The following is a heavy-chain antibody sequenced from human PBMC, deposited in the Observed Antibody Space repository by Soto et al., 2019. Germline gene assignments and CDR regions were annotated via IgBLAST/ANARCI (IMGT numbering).Heavy chain of an antibody. Sequence: PSETLSLTCTVSGCSISSGGYYWNWICQHPGKGLEWIGYISYSGSTYYNPSLKSRVSMSVDTSKNQFSLKLTSVTAADTAVYYCASRDIVATSYSGQGTRVTVSS. V-gene: IGHV4-31*03. J-gene: IGHJ4*02. CDR3: ASRDIVATSY. D-gene: IGHD5-12*01. CDR2: ISYSGST. CDR1: GCSISSGGYY.